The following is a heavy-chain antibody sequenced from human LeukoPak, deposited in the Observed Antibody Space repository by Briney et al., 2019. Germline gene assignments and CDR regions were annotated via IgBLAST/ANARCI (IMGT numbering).Heavy chain of an antibody. CDR1: GFTFSSYA. Sequence: GGSLRLSCAASGFTFSSYAMSWVRQAPGKGLEWVSAISGSGGSTYYADSVKGRFTISRDNSKNTLYLQMNSLRAEDTAVYYCAKHYGGNSFGYYYYGMDVWGQGTTVTISS. CDR3: AKHYGGNSFGYYYYGMDV. CDR2: ISGSGGST. D-gene: IGHD4-23*01. J-gene: IGHJ6*02. V-gene: IGHV3-23*01.